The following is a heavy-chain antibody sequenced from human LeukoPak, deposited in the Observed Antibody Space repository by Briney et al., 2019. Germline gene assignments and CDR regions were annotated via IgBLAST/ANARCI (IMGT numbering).Heavy chain of an antibody. J-gene: IGHJ4*02. CDR2: ISSSGTYT. CDR1: GFTFYTYS. D-gene: IGHD3-10*01. Sequence: GGSLRLSCAASGFTFYTYSMNWVRQAPGKGLEWVSSISSSGTYTYYADSVKGRFTISRDNAKNSLSLLMDSLRAEDTAVYYCAKYHYGSGTSLGYWGQGTLVTVST. V-gene: IGHV3-21*04. CDR3: AKYHYGSGTSLGY.